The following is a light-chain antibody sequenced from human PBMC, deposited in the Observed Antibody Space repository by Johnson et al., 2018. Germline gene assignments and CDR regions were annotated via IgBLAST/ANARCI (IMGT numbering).Light chain of an antibody. CDR3: GTWDSSLSAGNV. CDR1: SSNIGNNY. Sequence: QSVLTQPPSVSAAPGQKVTISCSGSSSNIGNNYVSWYQQLPGTAPKLLIYENNKRPSVIPDRFSRSKSGTSATLGITGLQTGDEADYYCGTWDSSLSAGNVFGTGTKVTGL. J-gene: IGLJ1*01. V-gene: IGLV1-51*02. CDR2: ENN.